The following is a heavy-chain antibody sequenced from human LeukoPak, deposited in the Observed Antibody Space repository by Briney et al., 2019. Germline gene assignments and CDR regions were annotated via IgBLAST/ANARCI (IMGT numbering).Heavy chain of an antibody. J-gene: IGHJ4*02. CDR1: GGSFRGYY. V-gene: IGHV4-34*11. CDR2: IYYSGNT. D-gene: IGHD3-22*01. Sequence: PSETLSLTCAVYGGSFRGYYWGWIRQPPGKGLEWIGSIYYSGNTYHNPSLMRRVTISVDTSNNQFSLHLSSVTAADTAVYYCARAPHFFDTSGSRYYFDSWGQGALVTVSS. CDR3: ARAPHFFDTSGSRYYFDS.